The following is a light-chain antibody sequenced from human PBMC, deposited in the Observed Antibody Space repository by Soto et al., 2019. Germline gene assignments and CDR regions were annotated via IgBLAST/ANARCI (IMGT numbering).Light chain of an antibody. CDR3: QQYYDWPIT. V-gene: IGKV3-15*01. Sequence: EIVLTQSPATLSVSPGERATLFCRANQGISSLLAWYQQKPGQAPRLLIYAASARAAGIPARFSGSGSGTDFTLTISSLQSEDFAIYYCQQYYDWPITFGQGTRLEIK. CDR2: AAS. CDR1: QGISSL. J-gene: IGKJ5*01.